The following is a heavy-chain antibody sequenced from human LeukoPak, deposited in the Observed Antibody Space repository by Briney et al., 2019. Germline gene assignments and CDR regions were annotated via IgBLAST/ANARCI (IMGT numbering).Heavy chain of an antibody. CDR3: ARVRPTVAVAGTFWFDP. D-gene: IGHD6-19*01. J-gene: IGHJ5*02. CDR2: IYYSGST. CDR1: GGSISSYY. Sequence: SETLSLTCTVSGGSISSYYWSWIRQPPGKGLEWIGYIYYSGSTNYNPSLKSRVTISVDTSKHQFSLKLSSVTAADTAVYYCARVRPTVAVAGTFWFDPWGQGTLVTVSS. V-gene: IGHV4-59*01.